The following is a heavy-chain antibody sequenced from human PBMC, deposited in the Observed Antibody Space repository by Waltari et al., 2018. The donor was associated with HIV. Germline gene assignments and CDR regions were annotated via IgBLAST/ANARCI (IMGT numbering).Heavy chain of an antibody. V-gene: IGHV4-31*03. CDR3: ARSPPSMKSAAMPLSFFDY. CDR2: IYYSGST. D-gene: IGHD2-2*01. Sequence: QVQLQESGPGLVKPSQTLSLTCTVSGGSISSGGYYWSWIRQHPGKGLEWIGYIYYSGSTYYNPSLKSRVTISVDTSKNQFSLKLSSVTAADTAVYYCARSPPSMKSAAMPLSFFDYWGQGTLVTVSS. CDR1: GGSISSGGYY. J-gene: IGHJ4*02.